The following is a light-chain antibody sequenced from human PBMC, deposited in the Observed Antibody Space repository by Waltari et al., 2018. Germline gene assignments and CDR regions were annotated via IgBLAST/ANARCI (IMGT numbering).Light chain of an antibody. CDR3: QHYVRLPAT. J-gene: IGKJ1*01. CDR1: QSVGRS. Sequence: ELVLTQSPGTLSLSPGERATLACRASQSVGRSLAWYQQNPGRAPRLLIFCASSRATGIPDRFSGSGSGTDFSLTISRLEPEDFAVYYCQHYVRLPATFGQGTKVEIK. CDR2: CAS. V-gene: IGKV3-20*01.